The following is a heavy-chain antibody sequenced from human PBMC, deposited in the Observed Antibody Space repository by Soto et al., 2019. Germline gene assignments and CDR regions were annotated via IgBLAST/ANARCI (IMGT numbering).Heavy chain of an antibody. D-gene: IGHD2-15*01. Sequence: GGSLRLSCAASGFTVSSNYMSWVRQAPGKGLEWVSVIYSGGSTYYADSVKGRFTISRDNSENTLYLQMNSLRAEDTAVYYCARTCSGGTCSFDYWGQGTLVNVSS. CDR3: ARTCSGGTCSFDY. CDR2: IYSGGST. J-gene: IGHJ4*02. CDR1: GFTVSSNY. V-gene: IGHV3-66*01.